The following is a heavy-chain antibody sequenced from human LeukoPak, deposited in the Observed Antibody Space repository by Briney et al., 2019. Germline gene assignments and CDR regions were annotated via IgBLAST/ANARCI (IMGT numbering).Heavy chain of an antibody. J-gene: IGHJ5*02. CDR1: GGTFISYA. D-gene: IGHD3-10*01. Sequence: ASVKDSCKASGGTFISYAISWVRQAPGQGLEWMGGIIPIFGTENYVQKFQGRVTINAHESSRTDYIVLSRLRAEATDVYIFARDAVAIWFGEAYNWFDPWGQGTLVTVSS. CDR2: IIPIFGTE. V-gene: IGHV1-69*13. CDR3: ARDAVAIWFGEAYNWFDP.